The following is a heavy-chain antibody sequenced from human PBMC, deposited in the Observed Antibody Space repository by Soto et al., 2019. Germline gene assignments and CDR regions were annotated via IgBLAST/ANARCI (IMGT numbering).Heavy chain of an antibody. Sequence: SETLSLTCTVSCGSVSYGNYYWSWIRQPPGKGLEWIGYLYDSGSTDYNPSLKSRVTISVDTSKNQFSLKLASVTAADTAVYYCARNVKGLVWRYYCGRDVWGQGTTGTV. CDR1: CGSVSYGNYY. CDR3: ARNVKGLVWRYYCGRDV. J-gene: IGHJ6*02. D-gene: IGHD3-16*01. V-gene: IGHV4-61*01. CDR2: LYDSGST.